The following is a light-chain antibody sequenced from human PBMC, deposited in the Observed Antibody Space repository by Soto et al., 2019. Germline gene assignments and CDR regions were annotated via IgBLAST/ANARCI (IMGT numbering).Light chain of an antibody. J-gene: IGKJ1*01. V-gene: IGKV3-11*01. CDR1: QSVSTY. Sequence: ETVLTQSPATLSLSPGERAILSCRASQSVSTYLAWYQQKPGQAPRLLIYDAVNRATGIPARLSGSGSGTDFTLTISRLEPEDFAVYYCQQYNNWPRGTFGQGTKVDIK. CDR2: DAV. CDR3: QQYNNWPRGT.